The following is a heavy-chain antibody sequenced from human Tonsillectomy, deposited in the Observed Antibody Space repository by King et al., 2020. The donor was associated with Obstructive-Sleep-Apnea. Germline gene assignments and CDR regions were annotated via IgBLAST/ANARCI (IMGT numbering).Heavy chain of an antibody. D-gene: IGHD1-26*01. V-gene: IGHV3-30*02. J-gene: IGHJ3*02. Sequence: VQLVESGGVVVQPGKSLRLSCGASGFTLGSYGMHWVRQAPGKGLEWVAFIRFDGSNKYYAGSVKGRFTISRDNSKNTLFLQMNSLGAEDTAVYYCARDQWGKPLWDALLIWGQGTMVTVPS. CDR1: GFTLGSYG. CDR2: IRFDGSNK. CDR3: ARDQWGKPLWDALLI.